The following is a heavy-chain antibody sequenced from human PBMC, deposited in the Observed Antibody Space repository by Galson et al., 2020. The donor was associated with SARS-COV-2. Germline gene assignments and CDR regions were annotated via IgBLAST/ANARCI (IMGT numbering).Heavy chain of an antibody. V-gene: IGHV3-30*02. CDR3: SADYYDSGGGVY. Sequence: QLGESLKISCAASGFMFGSYGMHWVRQAPGKGLEWVAFIQYDESNKYYADSVQGRFTISRDNSRNTLYLQMNTLRAEDTAVYYCSADYYDSGGGVYWGLGTLVTVSS. D-gene: IGHD3-22*01. CDR1: GFMFGSYG. CDR2: IQYDESNK. J-gene: IGHJ4*02.